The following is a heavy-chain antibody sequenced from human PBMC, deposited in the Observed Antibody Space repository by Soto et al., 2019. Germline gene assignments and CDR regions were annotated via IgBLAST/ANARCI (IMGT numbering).Heavy chain of an antibody. Sequence: GGSLRLSCAASGFTFSDYNMNWVRQAPGKGLEWVAHIRSRSGFVHHADSVKGRFTISRDNAKNSLYLQMDSLRVEDTAVYYCARDDYGSGSWDYWGQGTLVTVSS. CDR3: ARDDYGSGSWDY. CDR2: IRSRSGFV. D-gene: IGHD3-10*01. CDR1: GFTFSDYN. J-gene: IGHJ4*02. V-gene: IGHV3-48*01.